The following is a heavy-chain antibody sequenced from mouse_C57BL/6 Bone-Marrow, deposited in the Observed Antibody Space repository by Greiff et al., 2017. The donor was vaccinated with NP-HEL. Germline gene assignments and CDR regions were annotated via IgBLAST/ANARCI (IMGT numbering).Heavy chain of an antibody. Sequence: EVMLVESGGGLVKPGGSLKLSCAASGFTFSDYGMHWVRQAPEKGLEWVAYISRGSSTIYYADTVKGRFTISRDNAKNTLFLQMTSLRSEDTAMYYCARGRNWAWFAYWGQGTLVTVSA. CDR2: ISRGSSTI. D-gene: IGHD4-1*01. CDR1: GFTFSDYG. CDR3: ARGRNWAWFAY. V-gene: IGHV5-17*01. J-gene: IGHJ3*01.